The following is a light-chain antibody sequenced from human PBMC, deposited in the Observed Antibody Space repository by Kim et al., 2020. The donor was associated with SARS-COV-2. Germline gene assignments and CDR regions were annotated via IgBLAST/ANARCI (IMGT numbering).Light chain of an antibody. V-gene: IGLV2-14*03. CDR1: SSDVGGYNY. CDR3: SSYTSSSTWV. J-gene: IGLJ3*02. CDR2: DVS. Sequence: QSALTQPASVSGSPGQSLTISCPGTSSDVGGYNYVSWYQQHPGKAPKLMIYDVSNRPSGVSNRFSGSKSGNTASLTISGLQAEDEADYYCSSYTSSSTWVFGRGTQLTVL.